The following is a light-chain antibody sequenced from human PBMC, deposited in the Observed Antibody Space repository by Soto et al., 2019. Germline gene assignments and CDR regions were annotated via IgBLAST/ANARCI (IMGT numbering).Light chain of an antibody. CDR1: SSDVGSYNY. CDR3: SSYTTSSTYV. V-gene: IGLV2-14*01. J-gene: IGLJ1*01. CDR2: DVS. Sequence: QPASVSGSPGQSITISCTGTSSDVGSYNYVSWYQQHPGKAPKVMIYDVSNRPSGVSYRFSGSKSGNTASLTISGLQAEDEADYYCSSYTTSSTYVFGTGTQLTVL.